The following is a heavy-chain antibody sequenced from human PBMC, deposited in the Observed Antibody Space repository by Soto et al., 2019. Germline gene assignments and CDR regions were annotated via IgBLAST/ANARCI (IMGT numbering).Heavy chain of an antibody. CDR2: IYYSGST. Sequence: PSETLSLTCTFSGGSIISSSYYWGWIRQPPGKGLEWIGSIYYSGSTYYNPSLKSRVTISVDTSKNQSSLKLSSVTAADTAVYYCARHAVVPAAMGYYYGMDVWGQGTTVTVSS. V-gene: IGHV4-39*01. J-gene: IGHJ6*02. CDR3: ARHAVVPAAMGYYYGMDV. D-gene: IGHD2-2*01. CDR1: GGSIISSSYY.